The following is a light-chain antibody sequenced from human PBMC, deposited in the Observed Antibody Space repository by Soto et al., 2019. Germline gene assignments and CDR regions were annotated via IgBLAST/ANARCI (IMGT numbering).Light chain of an antibody. CDR3: QQYNSFSRT. J-gene: IGKJ2*01. V-gene: IGKV1-5*03. CDR2: KAS. Sequence: DIQMTQSPSTLYASVGDRVTITCRASQSISTWLAWYQQKPGKAPKLLIYKASSLDSGVTSRFSGSGSGTEFTLTISSLQPDDFATYYCQQYNSFSRTVGQVTKVDIK. CDR1: QSISTW.